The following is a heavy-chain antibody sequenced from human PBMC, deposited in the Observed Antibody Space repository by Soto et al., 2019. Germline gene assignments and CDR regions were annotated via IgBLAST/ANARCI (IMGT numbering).Heavy chain of an antibody. CDR2: INHSGST. J-gene: IGHJ5*02. D-gene: IGHD2-2*01. V-gene: IGHV4-34*01. CDR3: ARGVLGCSSTSCYLWFDP. CDR1: CGSFSGYY. Sequence: PSETLSLTCAVYCGSFSGYYWSWIRQPPGKGLEWIGEINHSGSTNYNPSLKSRVTISVDTSKIQFSLKLSSVTAADTAVYYCARGVLGCSSTSCYLWFDPWGQGTLVTVSS.